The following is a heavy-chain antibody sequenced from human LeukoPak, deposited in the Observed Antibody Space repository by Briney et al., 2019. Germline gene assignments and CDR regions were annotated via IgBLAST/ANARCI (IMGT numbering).Heavy chain of an antibody. Sequence: GGSLRLSCAASGFTFSSFAMSWVRQAPGKGLQWVSSISGGGGSTYYADSVKGRFTISRDNSKNTLYLQMNSLGAEDTAIYYCARESSDVWGKGTTVIVSS. CDR1: GFTFSSFA. V-gene: IGHV3-23*01. CDR3: ARESSDV. CDR2: ISGGGGST. J-gene: IGHJ6*04.